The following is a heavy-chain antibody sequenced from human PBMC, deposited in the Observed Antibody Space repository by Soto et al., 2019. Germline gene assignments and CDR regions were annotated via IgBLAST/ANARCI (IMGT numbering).Heavy chain of an antibody. CDR3: AREGIVVVPAAITGADYYYYYGMDV. Sequence: XSVNVSCKASVYTFTCYYMHWVRQAPGQGLEWMGWINPNSGGTNYAQKFQGRVTMTRDTSISTAYMELSRLRSDDTAVYYCAREGIVVVPAAITGADYYYYYGMDVWGQGPTVTVSS. J-gene: IGHJ6*02. CDR1: VYTFTCYY. D-gene: IGHD2-2*02. CDR2: INPNSGGT. V-gene: IGHV1-2*02.